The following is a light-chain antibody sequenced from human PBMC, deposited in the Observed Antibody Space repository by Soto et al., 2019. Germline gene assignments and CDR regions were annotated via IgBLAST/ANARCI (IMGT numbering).Light chain of an antibody. CDR3: QQRSNWPLT. Sequence: EIVLTQSPATLSLSPGERATLSCRASQSISSYLAWYQQKPGQAPRLLIYDAYNRATGIPARFSGSESGTDFTLTISSLEPEDFAVYYCQQRSNWPLTFGPGTKVDIK. CDR2: DAY. J-gene: IGKJ3*01. CDR1: QSISSY. V-gene: IGKV3-11*01.